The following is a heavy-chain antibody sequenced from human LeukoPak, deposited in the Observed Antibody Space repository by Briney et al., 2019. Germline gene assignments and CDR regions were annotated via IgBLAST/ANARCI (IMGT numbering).Heavy chain of an antibody. Sequence: SVKVSCKASGGTFSSYAISWVRQAPGQGLEWMGRIVPILGIPDYAQKFQGRVTITAGKSTSTAYMELSSLRSEDTAVYYCARGPGLLLFGELDFLWGQGTLVTVSS. J-gene: IGHJ4*02. D-gene: IGHD3-10*01. CDR1: GGTFSSYA. CDR2: IVPILGIP. CDR3: ARGPGLLLFGELDFL. V-gene: IGHV1-69*04.